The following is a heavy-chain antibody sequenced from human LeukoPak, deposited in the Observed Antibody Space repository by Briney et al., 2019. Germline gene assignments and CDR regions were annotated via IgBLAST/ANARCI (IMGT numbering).Heavy chain of an antibody. CDR3: ARTRAGSYV. Sequence: PGGSLRLSCAASGFTFSDYYMTWIRQAPGKGLEWLSYISTSGSTIYYAGSVKGRFTISRDNAKNSLFLQMNSLRAEDTAVYYCARTRAGSYVWGQGTLVTVSS. CDR2: ISTSGSTI. J-gene: IGHJ4*02. D-gene: IGHD6-19*01. CDR1: GFTFSDYY. V-gene: IGHV3-11*01.